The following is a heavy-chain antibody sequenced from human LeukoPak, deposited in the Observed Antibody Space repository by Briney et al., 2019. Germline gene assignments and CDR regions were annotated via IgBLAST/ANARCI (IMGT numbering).Heavy chain of an antibody. CDR2: IYYSGST. CDR3: ARPGGSGCYYYHPLEY. CDR1: GGSISSSNYY. D-gene: IGHD3-10*01. V-gene: IGHV4-39*01. J-gene: IGHJ4*02. Sequence: PSETLSLTCTVSGGSISSSNYYWGWIRQPPGKGLEWIGSIYYSGSTYYNPSLKSRVTISVDTSKNQFSLKLSSVTAADTAVYYCARPGGSGCYYYHPLEYWARGTVVTVSS.